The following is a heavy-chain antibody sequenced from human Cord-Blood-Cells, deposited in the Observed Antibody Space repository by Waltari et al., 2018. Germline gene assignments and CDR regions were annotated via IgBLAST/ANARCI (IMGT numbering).Heavy chain of an antibody. CDR3: ARVPDYDFWSGYYHYFDY. Sequence: QVQLVQSGAEVKKPGASVKVSCKASGYTFTGYYMHWVRQAPGQWLEWMGWINPNSGGTNYAQKFQGRVTMTRDTSISTAYMELSRLRSDDTAVYYCARVPDYDFWSGYYHYFDYWGQGTLVTVSS. D-gene: IGHD3-3*01. CDR1: GYTFTGYY. CDR2: INPNSGGT. V-gene: IGHV1-2*02. J-gene: IGHJ4*02.